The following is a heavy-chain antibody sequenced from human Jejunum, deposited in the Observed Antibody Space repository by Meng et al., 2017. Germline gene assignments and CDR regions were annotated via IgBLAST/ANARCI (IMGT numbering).Heavy chain of an antibody. J-gene: IGHJ4*02. CDR2: NFDNGRT. D-gene: IGHD7-27*01. Sequence: QGTLQGSGPGLVRPSETLSLTCTVSGGFASSGSYYWTWVRQSPGKGLEWIGYNFDNGRTNYNPSLKSRVTMSVDTSRNQFSLKLSSVTAADTAVYYCARDNWGSIDYWGQGVLVTVSS. CDR1: GGFASSGSYY. CDR3: ARDNWGSIDY. V-gene: IGHV4-61*01.